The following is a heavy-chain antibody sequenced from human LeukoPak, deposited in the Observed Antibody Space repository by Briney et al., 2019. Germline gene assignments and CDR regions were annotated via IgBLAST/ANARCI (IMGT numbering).Heavy chain of an antibody. Sequence: PGGSLRLSCAASGFSVSIYAMGWVRQAPGKGLEWVSSIKNGGSDPFYADSVKGRFTISRDNSKNTLFLQMNSLRAEDTAVYYCARGGPYSSSSWDYWGQGTLVTVSS. J-gene: IGHJ4*02. V-gene: IGHV3-23*01. CDR3: ARGGPYSSSSWDY. CDR2: IKNGGSDP. D-gene: IGHD6-13*01. CDR1: GFSVSIYA.